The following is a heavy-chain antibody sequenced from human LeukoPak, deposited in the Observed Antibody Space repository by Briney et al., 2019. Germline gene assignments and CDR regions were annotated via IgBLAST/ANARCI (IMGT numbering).Heavy chain of an antibody. Sequence: SETLSLTCTVSGGSISSGDYYWSWIRQPPGKGLEWIGYIYYSGSTYYNPSLKSRVTISVDTSKNQFSLKLSSVTAADTAVYYCARGGDIVANPAFSGAWDYWGQGTLVTVSS. CDR1: GGSISSGDYY. D-gene: IGHD5-12*01. J-gene: IGHJ4*02. CDR2: IYYSGST. V-gene: IGHV4-30-4*01. CDR3: ARGGDIVANPAFSGAWDY.